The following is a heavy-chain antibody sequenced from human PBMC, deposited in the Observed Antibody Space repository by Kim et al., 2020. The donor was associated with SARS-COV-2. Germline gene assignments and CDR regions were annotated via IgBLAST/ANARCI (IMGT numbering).Heavy chain of an antibody. CDR1: GYTFTSYA. D-gene: IGHD6-13*01. J-gene: IGHJ6*03. Sequence: ASVKVSCKASGYTFTSYAMNWVRQATGQGLEWMGWINTNTGNPTYAQGFTGRFVFSLDTSVSTAYLQISSLKAEDTAVYYCARDLEQQLVLYYYYYMDVWGKGTTVTVSS. CDR2: INTNTGNP. V-gene: IGHV7-4-1*02. CDR3: ARDLEQQLVLYYYYYMDV.